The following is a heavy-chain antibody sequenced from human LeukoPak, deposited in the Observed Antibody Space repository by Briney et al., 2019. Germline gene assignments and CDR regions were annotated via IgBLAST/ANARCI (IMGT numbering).Heavy chain of an antibody. CDR2: INHSGST. CDR3: ARGRGCSGACCYYGLNLFDY. Sequence: SETLSLTCAVYGGSFSGYYWSWIRQPPGKGLEWIGEINHSGSTNYNPSLKSRVTISVDTSKNQFSLKLSSVTAADTAVYYCARGRGCSGACCYYGLNLFDYWGQGTLVTVSS. CDR1: GGSFSGYY. V-gene: IGHV4-34*01. D-gene: IGHD2-15*01. J-gene: IGHJ4*02.